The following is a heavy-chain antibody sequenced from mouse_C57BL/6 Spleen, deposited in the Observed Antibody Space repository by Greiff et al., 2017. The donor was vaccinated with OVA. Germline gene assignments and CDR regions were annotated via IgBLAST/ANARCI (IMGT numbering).Heavy chain of an antibody. Sequence: EVMLVESGGDLVKPGGSLKLSCAASGFTFSSYGMSWVRQTPDKRLEWVATISSGGSYTYYPDSVKGRFTISRDNAKNTLYLQMSSLKSEDTAMYYCARHVTQDSSGYFDYWGQGTTLTVSS. V-gene: IGHV5-6*01. CDR2: ISSGGSYT. D-gene: IGHD3-2*02. CDR1: GFTFSSYG. J-gene: IGHJ2*01. CDR3: ARHVTQDSSGYFDY.